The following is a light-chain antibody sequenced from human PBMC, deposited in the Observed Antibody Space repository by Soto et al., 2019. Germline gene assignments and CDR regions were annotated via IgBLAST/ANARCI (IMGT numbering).Light chain of an antibody. J-gene: IGLJ2*01. CDR2: DVS. CDR1: SSDVGGYNY. Sequence: QSALTQPASVSGSPGQSITISCTGTSSDVGGYNYVSWYQQHPGKAPKLMIYDVSNRPSGVSNRFSGSKSGNTASLTISGLQAVDESDYYCSSYTISSTPLDVVFGGGTKLTVL. CDR3: SSYTISSTPLDVV. V-gene: IGLV2-14*01.